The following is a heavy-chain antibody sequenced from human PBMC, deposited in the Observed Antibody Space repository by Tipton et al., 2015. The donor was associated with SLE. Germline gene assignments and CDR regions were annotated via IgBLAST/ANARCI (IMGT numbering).Heavy chain of an antibody. V-gene: IGHV4-31*03. J-gene: IGHJ4*02. CDR2: IYYSGST. Sequence: TLSLTCTVSGDSINSDGYFWTWIRQPPGKGLEWIGYIYYSGSTNYNPSLKSRVTISVDTSKNQFSLKLSSVTAADTAVYYCARGILEPPDYWGQGTLVTVSS. D-gene: IGHD1-1*01. CDR3: ARGILEPPDY. CDR1: GDSINSDGYF.